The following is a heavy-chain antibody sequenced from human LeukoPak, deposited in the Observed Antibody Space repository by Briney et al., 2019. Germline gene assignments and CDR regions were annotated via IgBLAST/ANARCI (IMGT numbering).Heavy chain of an antibody. CDR2: TNPNSGGT. CDR3: ARGRVINDFWSGYYSDY. D-gene: IGHD3-3*01. J-gene: IGHJ4*02. Sequence: GASVKVSCKASGYTFTGYYMHWVRQAPGQGLEWMGWTNPNSGGTNYAQKFQGRVTMTRDTSISTAYMELSRLRSDDTAVYYCARGRVINDFWSGYYSDYWGQGTLVTVSS. V-gene: IGHV1-2*02. CDR1: GYTFTGYY.